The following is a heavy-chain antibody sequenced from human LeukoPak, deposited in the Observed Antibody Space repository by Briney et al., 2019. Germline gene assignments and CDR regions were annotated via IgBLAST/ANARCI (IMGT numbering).Heavy chain of an antibody. CDR1: GGSISSGGYY. CDR2: IYYSGST. D-gene: IGHD5-18*01. CDR3: ARATSHDTPMAD. J-gene: IGHJ4*02. V-gene: IGHV4-31*03. Sequence: SETLSLTCTVSGGSISSGGYYWSWIRQHPGKGLEWIGYIYYSGSTYYNPSLKSRVTISVDTSKNQFSLKLSSVTAADTAVYYCARATSHDTPMADWGQGTLVTVSS.